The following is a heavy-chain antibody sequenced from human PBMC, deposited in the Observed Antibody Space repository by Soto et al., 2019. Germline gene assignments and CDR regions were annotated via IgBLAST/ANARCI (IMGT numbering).Heavy chain of an antibody. CDR3: ASLGARIY. V-gene: IGHV3-13*04. J-gene: IGHJ4*02. CDR1: GFTFSDYA. Sequence: EVALVESGGGLVQPGGPLTLSCAAAGFTFSDYAMHWVRQASGKGPEWVAAIGHGYDTYYADSVRGRFTISRDNSKNSFYLQINSLRVEVTAMFYCASLGARIYWAQGSLVTVSS. CDR2: IGHGYDT. D-gene: IGHD7-27*01.